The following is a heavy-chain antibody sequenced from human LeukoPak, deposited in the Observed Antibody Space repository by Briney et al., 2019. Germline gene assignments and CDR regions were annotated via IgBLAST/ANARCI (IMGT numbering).Heavy chain of an antibody. V-gene: IGHV4-39*01. CDR3: ARLWDSTGLYFYYYMDV. CDR1: GVSIRSDTYY. J-gene: IGHJ6*03. CDR2: YHNGNS. Sequence: SETLSLTCIVSGVSIRSDTYYWGWIRQPPGKGLEWIGNYHNGNSYSNPSLKSRVTISEDTSGNQFSLRVTSVTAADTAVYYCARLWDSTGLYFYYYMDVWGEGTTVTVSS. D-gene: IGHD6-25*01.